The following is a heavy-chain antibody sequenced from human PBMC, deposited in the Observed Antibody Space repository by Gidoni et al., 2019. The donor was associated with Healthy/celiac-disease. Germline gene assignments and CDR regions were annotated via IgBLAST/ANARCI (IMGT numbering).Heavy chain of an antibody. CDR3: ARGPQGVVAATPRSYYGMDV. CDR2: INHRGST. V-gene: IGHV4-34*01. CDR1: GGFFWGYY. D-gene: IGHD2-15*01. Sequence: QVPLQQSGAGLLKPSETLSLTCAVYGGFFWGYYWRRTRQPPGKGLEWIGEINHRGSTNYNPSLKSRVTISVDTSKTQFSLKLSSVTAADTAVYYWARGPQGVVAATPRSYYGMDVWGQGTTVTVSS. J-gene: IGHJ6*02.